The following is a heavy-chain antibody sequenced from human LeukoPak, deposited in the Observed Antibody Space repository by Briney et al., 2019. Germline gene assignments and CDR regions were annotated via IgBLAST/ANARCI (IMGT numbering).Heavy chain of an antibody. Sequence: GGSLRLSCAASGFTFSSYAMHWFRQAPGKGLEWVAVISYDGSNKYYADSVKGRFTISRDNSKNPLYLQMNSLRAEDTAVYHCARGARTSWYNWFDPWGQGTLVTVSS. CDR1: GFTFSSYA. D-gene: IGHD6-13*01. V-gene: IGHV3-30-3*01. CDR2: ISYDGSNK. J-gene: IGHJ5*02. CDR3: ARGARTSWYNWFDP.